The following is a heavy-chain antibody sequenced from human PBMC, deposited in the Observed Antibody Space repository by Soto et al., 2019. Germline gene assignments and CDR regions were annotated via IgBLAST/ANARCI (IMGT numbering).Heavy chain of an antibody. D-gene: IGHD3-16*02. CDR1: GGSFSGYY. Sequence: SETLSLTFAVYGGSFSGYYWSWIRQPPGKGLEWIGEINHSGSTNYNPSLKSRVTISVDTSKNQFSLKLSSVTAADTAVYYCARGSSRVMYYDYVWGSYRPYYFDYWGQGTLVTVSS. V-gene: IGHV4-34*01. CDR2: INHSGST. J-gene: IGHJ4*02. CDR3: ARGSSRVMYYDYVWGSYRPYYFDY.